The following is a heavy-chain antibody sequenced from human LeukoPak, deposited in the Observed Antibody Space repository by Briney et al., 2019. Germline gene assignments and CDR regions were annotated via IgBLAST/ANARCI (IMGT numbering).Heavy chain of an antibody. CDR2: FSGSGGNI. CDR3: ARAGGYYGDCVELDY. V-gene: IGHV3-23*01. J-gene: IGHJ4*02. Sequence: GGSLRLSCAASGFTFSSHAMNWVRQAPGKGLEWVSGFSGSGGNINYADSVKGRFTISRDNSKNTLFLQMNRLRADDTAIYYCARAGGYYGDCVELDYWGQGTLVTVSS. CDR1: GFTFSSHA. D-gene: IGHD4-17*01.